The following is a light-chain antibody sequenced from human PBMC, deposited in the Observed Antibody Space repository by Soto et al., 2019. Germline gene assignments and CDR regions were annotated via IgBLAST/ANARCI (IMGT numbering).Light chain of an antibody. Sequence: EIVLTQSPGTLSLSPGERATLSCKASQSVKNNYFAWYQHKPGQAPRLLIYSASSRATGIPDRFRGSGSGTDFTLTISRLEPEDFAIYYCQQYADIPRSFRPGTTVEVK. CDR3: QQYADIPRS. CDR1: QSVKNNY. V-gene: IGKV3-20*01. CDR2: SAS. J-gene: IGKJ1*01.